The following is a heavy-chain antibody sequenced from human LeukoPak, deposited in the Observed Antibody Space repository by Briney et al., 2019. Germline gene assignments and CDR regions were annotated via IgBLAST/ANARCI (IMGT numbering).Heavy chain of an antibody. CDR2: MYTSGST. Sequence: PSETLSLTCTVSGGSISSGSYYWSWIRQPAGKGLERIGRMYTSGSTNYNPSLKSRVTISVDTSKNQFSLKLSSVTAADTAVYYCARGIRGVMGNWFDPWGQGTLVTVSS. V-gene: IGHV4-61*02. CDR3: ARGIRGVMGNWFDP. J-gene: IGHJ5*02. D-gene: IGHD3-10*01. CDR1: GGSISSGSYY.